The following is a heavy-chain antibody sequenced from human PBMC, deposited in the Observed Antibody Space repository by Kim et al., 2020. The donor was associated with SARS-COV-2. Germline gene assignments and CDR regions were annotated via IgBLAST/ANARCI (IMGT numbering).Heavy chain of an antibody. CDR2: IWYDGSNK. CDR1: GFTFSSYG. V-gene: IGHV3-33*08. D-gene: IGHD3-3*01. CDR3: ARRAWSGYSPLDY. J-gene: IGHJ4*02. Sequence: GGSLRLSCAASGFTFSSYGMHWVRQAPGKGLEWVAVIWYDGSNKYYADSVKGRFTISRDNSKNTLYLQMNSLRAEDTAVYYCARRAWSGYSPLDYWGQGTLVTVSS.